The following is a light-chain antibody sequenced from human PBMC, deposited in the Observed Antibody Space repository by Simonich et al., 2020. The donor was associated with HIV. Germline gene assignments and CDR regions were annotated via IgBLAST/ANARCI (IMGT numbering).Light chain of an antibody. CDR1: QGISNS. Sequence: DLQMTQSPSSLSASVGDRVTITCRASQGISNSLAWYQQKPGKAPKLLLYAASRLESGVPSRFSGSGSGTDYTLTISSLQPDDFATYYCQQYNNYRTFGQGTKVEIK. CDR2: AAS. CDR3: QQYNNYRT. J-gene: IGKJ1*01. V-gene: IGKV1-NL1*01.